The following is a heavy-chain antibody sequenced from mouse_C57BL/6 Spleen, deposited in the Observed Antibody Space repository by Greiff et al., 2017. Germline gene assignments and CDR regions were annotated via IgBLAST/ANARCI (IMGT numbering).Heavy chain of an antibody. D-gene: IGHD1-1*01. J-gene: IGHJ3*01. CDR2: IDPETGGT. V-gene: IGHV1-15*01. Sequence: QVQLKQSGAELVRPGASVTLSCKASGYTFTDYEMHWVKQTPVHGLEWIGAIDPETGGTASNQKFKGKAILTAYKSSSTVYMELRSLASEVSAGYYFTPIGGSSYPLFAYWGQGTLVTVSA. CDR3: TPIGGSSYPLFAY. CDR1: GYTFTDYE.